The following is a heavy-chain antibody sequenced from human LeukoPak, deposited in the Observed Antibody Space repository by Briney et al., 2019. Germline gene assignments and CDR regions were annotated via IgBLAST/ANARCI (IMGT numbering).Heavy chain of an antibody. J-gene: IGHJ4*02. CDR2: ISPFNGQT. CDR1: GYHFVNYD. CDR3: ARTWDYNPRGRFDD. V-gene: IGHV1-18*01. Sequence: ASVKVSCKASGYHFVNYDITWVLQAPGQGLEWMGWISPFNGQTNYAQNVQGRVTMTIDTSTSTAYMELRSLRSDDTAVYYCARTWDYNPRGRFDDWGQGTRVTVSS. D-gene: IGHD4/OR15-4a*01.